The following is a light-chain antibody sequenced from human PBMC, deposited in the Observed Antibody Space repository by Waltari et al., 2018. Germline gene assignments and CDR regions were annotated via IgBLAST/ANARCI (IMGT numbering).Light chain of an antibody. V-gene: IGLV3-19*01. CDR1: SLRTSY. CDR2: GKN. J-gene: IGLJ2*01. CDR3: SSRDSSASHVL. Sequence: SSELTQDPAVSVALGQTVTITCQGASLRTSYASWYRQKSGQAPILVLFGKNKRPSGSPDRFSGYNSESTTSLTITGAQAEDEAEYYCSSRDSSASHVLFAGGTKLTVL.